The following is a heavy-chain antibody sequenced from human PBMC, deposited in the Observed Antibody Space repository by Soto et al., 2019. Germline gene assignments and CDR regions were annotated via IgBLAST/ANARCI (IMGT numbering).Heavy chain of an antibody. CDR3: ARGGGYYGDPYYFDY. D-gene: IGHD4-17*01. CDR1: GYTFTSSG. V-gene: IGHV1-18*01. J-gene: IGHJ4*02. CDR2: ISAYNGNT. Sequence: ASVKVSCKASGYTFTSSGISWVRQAPGQGLEWMGWISAYNGNTNYAQKLQGRVTMTTDTSTSTAYMELRSLGSDDTAVYSCARGGGYYGDPYYFDYWGQGTLVTVSS.